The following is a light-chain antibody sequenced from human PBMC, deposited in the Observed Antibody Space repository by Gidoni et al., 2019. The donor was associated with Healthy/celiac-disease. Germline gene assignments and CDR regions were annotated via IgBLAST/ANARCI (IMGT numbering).Light chain of an antibody. V-gene: IGKV3-11*01. CDR1: QSVSSY. CDR3: QQRSNWPRT. Sequence: EIVLTHSPATLSLSPWERATLSCSASQSVSSYLAWYQQKPGQAPRLLIYDASNRATGIPDRFSGSGSGTDFTLTISSLEPEDFAVYYCQQRSNWPRTFGPGTKVDIK. J-gene: IGKJ3*01. CDR2: DAS.